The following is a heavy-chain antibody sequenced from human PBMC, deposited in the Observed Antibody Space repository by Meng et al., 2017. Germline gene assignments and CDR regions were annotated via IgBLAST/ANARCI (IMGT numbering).Heavy chain of an antibody. V-gene: IGHV3-49*04. D-gene: IGHD5-12*01. Sequence: GGSLRLSCTASGFTFGDYAMSWVRQAPGKGLEWVGFIRSKAYGGTTEYAASVKGRFTISRDDSKSIAYLQMNSLKTEDTAVYYCTRECSIVASPWGQGTLVTVSS. CDR3: TRECSIVASP. CDR2: IRSKAYGGTT. CDR1: GFTFGDYA. J-gene: IGHJ5*02.